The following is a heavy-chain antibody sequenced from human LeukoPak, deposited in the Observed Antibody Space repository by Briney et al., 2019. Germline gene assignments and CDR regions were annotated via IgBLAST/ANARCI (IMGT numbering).Heavy chain of an antibody. CDR3: AKCARIDWLPIDY. V-gene: IGHV3-33*06. CDR2: IWYDASNK. J-gene: IGHJ4*02. Sequence: HPGGSLRLSCAASGFTFSSFGMHWVRQAPGKGLEWVAVIWYDASNKYYADSVKGRFTISRDNSKNTLYLQMNSLRAEDTAVYYCAKCARIDWLPIDYWGQGTLVTVSS. D-gene: IGHD3-9*01. CDR1: GFTFSSFG.